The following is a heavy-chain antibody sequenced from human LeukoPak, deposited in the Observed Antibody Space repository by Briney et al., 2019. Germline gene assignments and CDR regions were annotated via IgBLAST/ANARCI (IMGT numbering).Heavy chain of an antibody. CDR2: ISSSGTII. J-gene: IGHJ4*02. D-gene: IGHD5-18*01. CDR1: GFTFSSYE. V-gene: IGHV3-48*03. CDR3: ARGSCGYSSCYFDY. Sequence: GGSLRLPCAASGFTFSSYEMNRVRQAPGKGLEWVSYISSSGTIIYYADSVKGRFTISRDNAKNSLYLQMNSLRAEDTAVYYCARGSCGYSSCYFDYWGQGTLVTVSS.